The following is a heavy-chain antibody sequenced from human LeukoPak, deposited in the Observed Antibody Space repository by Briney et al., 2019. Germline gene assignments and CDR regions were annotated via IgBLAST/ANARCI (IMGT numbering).Heavy chain of an antibody. J-gene: IGHJ4*02. V-gene: IGHV3-23*01. CDR3: AKVTSPYGSGYYFDY. Sequence: GGSLRLSCAASGFTFSSYAMSWVRQAPGKGLEWVSAISGSGGGTYYADSVKGRFTISRDNSKNTLYLQMNSLRAEDTAVYYCAKVTSPYGSGYYFDYWGQGTLVTVSS. D-gene: IGHD3-10*01. CDR1: GFTFSSYA. CDR2: ISGSGGGT.